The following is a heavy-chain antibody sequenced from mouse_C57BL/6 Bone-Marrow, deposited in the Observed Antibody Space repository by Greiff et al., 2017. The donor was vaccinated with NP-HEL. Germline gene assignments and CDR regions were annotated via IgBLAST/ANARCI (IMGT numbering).Heavy chain of an antibody. D-gene: IGHD2-3*01. J-gene: IGHJ4*01. CDR2: IWSGGST. Sequence: VQLKESGPGLVQPSQSLSITCTVSGFSLTSYGVHWVRQSPGKGLEWLGVIWSGGSTDYNAAFISRLSISKDNSKSQVFFKMNSLQADDTAIYYCASYDGYYVRYGMDYWGQGTSVTVSS. CDR3: ASYDGYYVRYGMDY. V-gene: IGHV2-2*01. CDR1: GFSLTSYG.